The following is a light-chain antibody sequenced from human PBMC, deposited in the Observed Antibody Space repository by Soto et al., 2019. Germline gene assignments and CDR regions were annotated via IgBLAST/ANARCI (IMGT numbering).Light chain of an antibody. CDR1: QSVLYSSNNKNY. V-gene: IGKV4-1*01. J-gene: IGKJ4*01. CDR2: WAS. Sequence: DIVLTHSPASLAVSLGERATINCKSSQSVLYSSNNKNYLAWYQQKPGQPPQLLIYWASTRESGVPDRFSSSGSGTDFILTISSLHAEDVAVYYCQQYYSTPLSFGGGTKVDI. CDR3: QQYYSTPLS.